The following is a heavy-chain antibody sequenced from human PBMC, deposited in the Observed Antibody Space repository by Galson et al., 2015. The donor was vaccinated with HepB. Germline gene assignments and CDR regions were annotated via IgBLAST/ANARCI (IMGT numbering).Heavy chain of an antibody. V-gene: IGHV3-30*04. D-gene: IGHD6-13*01. CDR2: ISYDGSNK. Sequence: LRLSCAASGFTYSSYAMHWVRQAPGTGLEWVAVISYDGSNKYYADSVKGRFTISRDNSKNTLYLQMNSLRAEDTAVYYCARPYLAAAGSVFDYWGQGTLVTVSS. J-gene: IGHJ4*02. CDR1: GFTYSSYA. CDR3: ARPYLAAAGSVFDY.